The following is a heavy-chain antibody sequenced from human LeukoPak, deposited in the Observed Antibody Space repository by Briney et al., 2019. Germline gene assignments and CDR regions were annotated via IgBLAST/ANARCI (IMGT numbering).Heavy chain of an antibody. Sequence: PGGSLRLSCAASGFTFSSYSMNWVRQAPGKGLEWVSSISSSSSYIYYADSVKGRFTISRDNSKNTLYLQMNSLRAEDTAVYYCAKDEVDIVATITSSYYFDYWGQGTLVTVSS. CDR3: AKDEVDIVATITSSYYFDY. J-gene: IGHJ4*02. CDR2: ISSSSSYI. CDR1: GFTFSSYS. V-gene: IGHV3-21*01. D-gene: IGHD5-12*01.